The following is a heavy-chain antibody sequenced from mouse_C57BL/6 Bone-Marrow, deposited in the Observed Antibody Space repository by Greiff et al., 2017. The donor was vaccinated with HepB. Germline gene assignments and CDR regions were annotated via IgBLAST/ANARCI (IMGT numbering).Heavy chain of an antibody. CDR3: AREGVYYYGSSGLYYFDY. V-gene: IGHV5-16*01. CDR2: INYDGSST. Sequence: EVKLVDSEGGLVQPGRSMKLSCTASGFTFSDYYMAWVRQVPEKGLEWVANINYDGSSTYYLDSLKSRFIISRDNAKNILYLQMSSLKSEDTATYYCAREGVYYYGSSGLYYFDYWGQGTTLTVSS. D-gene: IGHD1-1*01. CDR1: GFTFSDYY. J-gene: IGHJ2*01.